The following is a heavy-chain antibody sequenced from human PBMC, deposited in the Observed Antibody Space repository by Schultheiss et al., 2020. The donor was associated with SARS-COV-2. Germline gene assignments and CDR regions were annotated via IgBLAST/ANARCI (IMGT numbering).Heavy chain of an antibody. V-gene: IGHV3-33*01. CDR2: IWYDGSNK. CDR1: GFIFGDYA. J-gene: IGHJ6*02. D-gene: IGHD6-13*01. CDR3: ARVLFSSSTSGGEDYYGMDV. Sequence: GGSLRLSCTGSGFIFGDYAMSWVRQAPGKGLEWVAVIWYDGSNKYYADSVKGRFTISRDNSKNTLYLQMNSLRAEDTAVYYCARVLFSSSTSGGEDYYGMDVWGQGTTVTVSS.